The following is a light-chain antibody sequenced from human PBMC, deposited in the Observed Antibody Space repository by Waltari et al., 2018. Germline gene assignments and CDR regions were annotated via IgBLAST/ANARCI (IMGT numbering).Light chain of an antibody. CDR1: SMGNGY. J-gene: IGLJ2*01. Sequence: SFELSQPPSVSVSPGQTASITCSAESMGNGYTSWYQQQPGQPPVLVIHQNSKRPSGIPERFSGSNSENTATLTISETQPMDEADYYCQAWDSHVVCGGGTKLTVL. V-gene: IGLV3-1*01. CDR3: QAWDSHVV. CDR2: QNS.